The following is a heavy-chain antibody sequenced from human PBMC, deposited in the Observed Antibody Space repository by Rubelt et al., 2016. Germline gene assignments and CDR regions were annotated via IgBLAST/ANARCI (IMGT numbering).Heavy chain of an antibody. CDR2: IKSGGAT. CDR3: TADLADSFYGVAGDY. V-gene: IGHV3-15*01. Sequence: VRRAPGKGLEWVGRIKSGGATDYGAPVKGRFIISRDDSKNTLYLQMYSLKIEDTAVYYCTADLADSFYGVAGDYWGQGTLVTVSS. J-gene: IGHJ4*02. D-gene: IGHD3-3*01.